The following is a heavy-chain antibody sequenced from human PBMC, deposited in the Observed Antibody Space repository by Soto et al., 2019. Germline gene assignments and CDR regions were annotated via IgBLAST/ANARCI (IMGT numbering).Heavy chain of an antibody. CDR1: GFTFSSYA. CDR2: ISGSGGST. D-gene: IGHD3-9*01. J-gene: IGHJ4*02. V-gene: IGHV3-23*01. CDR3: AKATDVLRYFDWLQPAFDF. Sequence: EVQLLESGGGLVQPGGSLRLSCAASGFTFSSYAMSWVRQAPGKGLEWVSAISGSGGSTYYADSVKGRFTISRDNSKNTLYLQMNSLGAEDTAVYYCAKATDVLRYFDWLQPAFDFWGQGTLVTVSS.